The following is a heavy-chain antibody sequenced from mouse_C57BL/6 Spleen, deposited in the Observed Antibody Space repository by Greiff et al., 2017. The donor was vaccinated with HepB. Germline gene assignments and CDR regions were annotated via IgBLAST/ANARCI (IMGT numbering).Heavy chain of an antibody. CDR1: GYSFTGYY. CDR2: INPSTGGT. D-gene: IGHD1-1*01. Sequence: VQLKESGPELVKPGASVKISCKASGYSFTGYYMNWVKQSPEKSLEWIGEINPSTGGTTYNQKFKAKATLTVDKSSSTAYMQLKSLTSEDSAVYYCARRGTTVVRYAMDYWGQGTSVTVSS. V-gene: IGHV1-42*01. J-gene: IGHJ4*01. CDR3: ARRGTTVVRYAMDY.